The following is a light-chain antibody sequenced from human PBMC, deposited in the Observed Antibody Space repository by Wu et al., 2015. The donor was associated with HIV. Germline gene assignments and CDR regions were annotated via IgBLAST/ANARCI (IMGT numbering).Light chain of an antibody. V-gene: IGKV3-20*01. J-gene: IGKJ5*01. CDR2: AAS. Sequence: EIVLSQSSGXLSLSPGERATVSCRASQRIDSRSLAWYQQRLGQAPRLLISAASNRAAGIPDRFNGSGSGTDFILTISGLEPEDSAVYFCQQYGGSPPVTFGQGTRLEIK. CDR3: QQYGGSPPVT. CDR1: QRIDSRS.